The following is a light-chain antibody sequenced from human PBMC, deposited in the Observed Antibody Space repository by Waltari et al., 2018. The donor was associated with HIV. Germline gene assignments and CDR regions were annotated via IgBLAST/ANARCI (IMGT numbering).Light chain of an antibody. J-gene: IGKJ1*01. CDR1: DSIVSNY. V-gene: IGKV3-20*01. CDR2: GAS. Sequence: EIELTQSPGTLSLSPGEGATLSCRASDSIVSNYLAWYLQSPGQAPRLLIYGASKRPTGMPDRFSGSASGTDFTLTITRLEPEDFGVYYCQQYGRSPETFGQGTKVEIK. CDR3: QQYGRSPET.